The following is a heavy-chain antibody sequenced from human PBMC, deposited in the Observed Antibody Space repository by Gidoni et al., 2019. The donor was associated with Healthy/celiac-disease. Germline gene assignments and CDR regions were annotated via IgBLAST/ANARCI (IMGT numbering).Heavy chain of an antibody. V-gene: IGHV4-39*01. CDR2: IYYSGST. J-gene: IGHJ4*02. CDR1: GGSISSSSYY. D-gene: IGHD1-26*01. Sequence: QLQLQESGPGLVKPSETLSLTCTVSGGSISSSSYYWGWIRQPPGKGLEWIGSIYYSGSTYYNPSLKSRVTISVDTSKNQFSLKLSSVTAADTAVYYCARHVRGRRSYYDFDYWGQGTLVTVSS. CDR3: ARHVRGRRSYYDFDY.